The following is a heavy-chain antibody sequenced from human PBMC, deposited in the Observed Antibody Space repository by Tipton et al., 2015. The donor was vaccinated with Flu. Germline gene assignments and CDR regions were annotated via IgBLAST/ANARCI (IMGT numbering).Heavy chain of an antibody. CDR2: IYYSGST. J-gene: IGHJ6*02. Sequence: TLSLTCTVSGDSISSSNYYGGWIRQPPGKGLEWIGSIYYSGSTYYNPSLKSRVTTSVDTSKNHFSLNLSSVTAADTAVYYCARMTTVTTSGYYGLDVWGQGTTVTVSS. V-gene: IGHV4-39*07. D-gene: IGHD4-17*01. CDR3: ARMTTVTTSGYYGLDV. CDR1: GDSISSSNYY.